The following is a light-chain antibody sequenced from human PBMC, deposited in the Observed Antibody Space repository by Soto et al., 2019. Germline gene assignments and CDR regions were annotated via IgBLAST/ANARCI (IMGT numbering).Light chain of an antibody. CDR2: MVS. V-gene: IGKV2-30*01. CDR1: QILVYSDGNIY. J-gene: IGKJ1*01. Sequence: DDVMTQSPLSLPVTLGQPASISCRSSQILVYSDGNIYLNWFQKRPRQSPRRLIYMVSKRDSGVPDRFSGSESGTDFTLKISRVEAEDFGVYYCRHASHVAWTFGQGA. CDR3: RHASHVAWT.